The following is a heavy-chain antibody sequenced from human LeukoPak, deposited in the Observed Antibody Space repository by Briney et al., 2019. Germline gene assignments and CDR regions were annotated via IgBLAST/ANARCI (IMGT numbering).Heavy chain of an antibody. CDR3: ARGGTYNDILSFDP. CDR2: IYYTGST. Sequence: PSETLSLTCTVSGGSISYYYWTWIRQSPGKGLEWIGQIYYTGSTYYNPSLGRRLTISLDTSRIQFSLILTSVTAADTAVYYCARGGTYNDILSFDPWGQGTLVTVSS. D-gene: IGHD3-9*01. CDR1: GGSISYYY. J-gene: IGHJ5*02. V-gene: IGHV4-59*01.